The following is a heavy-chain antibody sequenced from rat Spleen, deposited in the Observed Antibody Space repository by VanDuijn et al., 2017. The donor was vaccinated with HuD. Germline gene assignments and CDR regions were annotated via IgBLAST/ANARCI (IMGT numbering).Heavy chain of an antibody. CDR2: IIYDGSRT. J-gene: IGHJ2*01. CDR1: GFSFRDYA. V-gene: IGHV5-17*01. CDR3: ARLWDS. Sequence: EVQLVESGGGLVQPGNSLKLSCAASGFSFRDYAMAWVRQAPKKGLEWVATIIYDGSRTYYRDSVKGRFTISRDNAKSTLLLQMDSLRSEDTATYYCARLWDSWGQGVMVTVSS.